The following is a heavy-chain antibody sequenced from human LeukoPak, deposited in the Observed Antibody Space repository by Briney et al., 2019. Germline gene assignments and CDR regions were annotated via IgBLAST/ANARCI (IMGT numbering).Heavy chain of an antibody. V-gene: IGHV1-2*02. D-gene: IGHD2-21*01. Sequence: ASVKVSCKASGYTFTGYYMHWVRQAPGQGLEWMGWINPNSGGTNYAQKFQGRVTMTRDTSISTAYMELSRLRSDDTAVYYCARSVVVIASEVLGEFDYWGQGTLVTVSS. CDR1: GYTFTGYY. CDR3: ARSVVVIASEVLGEFDY. CDR2: INPNSGGT. J-gene: IGHJ4*02.